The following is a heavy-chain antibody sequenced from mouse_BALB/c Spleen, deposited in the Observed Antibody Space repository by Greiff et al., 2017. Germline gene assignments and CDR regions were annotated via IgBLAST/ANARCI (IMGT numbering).Heavy chain of an antibody. CDR3: ARPGGPYWYFDV. J-gene: IGHJ1*01. CDR2: INPSSGYT. V-gene: IGHV1-4*01. Sequence: QVQLKESGAELARPGASVKMSCKASGYTFTSYTMHWVKQRPGQGLEWIGYINPSSGYTNYNQKFKDKATLTADKSSSTAYMQLSSLTSEDSAVYYCARPGGPYWYFDVWGAGTTVTVSS. CDR1: GYTFTSYT.